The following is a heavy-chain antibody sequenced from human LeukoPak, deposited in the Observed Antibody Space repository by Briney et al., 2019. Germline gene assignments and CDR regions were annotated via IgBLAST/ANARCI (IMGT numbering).Heavy chain of an antibody. Sequence: GGSLRLSCAASGFTFITYSMNWVRQAPGKGLEWVSSISSTSSYIYYADSVKGRFTISRDNAKNSLYLQMNSLRAEDTAVYYCARVDYDSSPDYWGQGTLVTVSS. CDR1: GFTFITYS. D-gene: IGHD3-22*01. J-gene: IGHJ4*02. V-gene: IGHV3-21*01. CDR3: ARVDYDSSPDY. CDR2: ISSTSSYI.